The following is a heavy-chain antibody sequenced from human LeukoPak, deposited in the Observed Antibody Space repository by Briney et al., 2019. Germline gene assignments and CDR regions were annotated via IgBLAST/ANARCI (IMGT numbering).Heavy chain of an antibody. Sequence: PSETLSLTCTVSGGSISSSSYYWGWIRQPPGKGLEWIGSISYSGSTYYNPSLKSRVTISVDTSKNQFSLKLSSMTAADTAVYYCARRSSREYFLDYWGQGTLVTVSS. CDR1: GGSISSSSYY. D-gene: IGHD2-2*01. J-gene: IGHJ4*02. V-gene: IGHV4-39*01. CDR2: ISYSGST. CDR3: ARRSSREYFLDY.